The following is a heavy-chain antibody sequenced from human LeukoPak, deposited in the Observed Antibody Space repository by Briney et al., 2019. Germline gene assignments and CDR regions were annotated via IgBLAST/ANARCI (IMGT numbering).Heavy chain of an antibody. CDR3: ARGGLITTVTTY. D-gene: IGHD4-17*01. J-gene: IGHJ4*02. Sequence: PGGSLRLSRSVSGFTFSKYAMHWVRQAPGKGLEYVSAISSNGGSTYYTDSVKGRTTISRDNSKKTLYLQMSSLRAEDTAGYYCARGGLITTVTTYWGQGTLVTVSS. CDR2: ISSNGGST. V-gene: IGHV3-64D*09. CDR1: GFTFSKYA.